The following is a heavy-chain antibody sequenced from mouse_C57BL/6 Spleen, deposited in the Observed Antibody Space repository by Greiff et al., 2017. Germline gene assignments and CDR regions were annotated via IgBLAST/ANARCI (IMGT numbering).Heavy chain of an antibody. Sequence: EVKLVESEGGLVQPGSSMKLSCTASGFTFSDYYMAWVRQVPEKGLEWVANINYDGSSTYYLDSLKSRFIISRDNAKNILYLQMSSLKSEDTATYYCARVIYYYGSSYVGAMDYWGQGTSVTVSS. D-gene: IGHD1-1*01. J-gene: IGHJ4*01. CDR3: ARVIYYYGSSYVGAMDY. CDR2: INYDGSST. CDR1: GFTFSDYY. V-gene: IGHV5-16*01.